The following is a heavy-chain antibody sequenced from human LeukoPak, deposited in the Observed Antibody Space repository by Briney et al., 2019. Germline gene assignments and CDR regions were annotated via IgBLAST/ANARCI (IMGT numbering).Heavy chain of an antibody. Sequence: ASVKVSCTASGYTFTSYGISWVRQAPGQGLEWMGWISAYNGNTNYAQKLQGRVTMTTDTSTSTAYMELRSLRSDDTAVYYCARDHSTMVRGVHDYWGQGTLVTVSS. V-gene: IGHV1-18*01. D-gene: IGHD3-10*01. CDR2: ISAYNGNT. J-gene: IGHJ4*02. CDR1: GYTFTSYG. CDR3: ARDHSTMVRGVHDY.